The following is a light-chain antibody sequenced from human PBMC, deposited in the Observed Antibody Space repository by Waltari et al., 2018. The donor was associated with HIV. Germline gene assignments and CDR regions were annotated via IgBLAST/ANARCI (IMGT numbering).Light chain of an antibody. CDR3: QSYDTSLGGWV. V-gene: IGLV1-40*01. CDR1: RTNIGAGYD. J-gene: IGLJ3*02. CDR2: LNV. Sequence: QSVLTQPPSVSGAPGQRVTISCTGSRTNIGAGYDVHWYQQLPGTAPKLLIFLNVNRPSGVPDRFSGSNAGTSASLAITGLQAEDEADFYCQSYDTSLGGWVFGGGTKLTVL.